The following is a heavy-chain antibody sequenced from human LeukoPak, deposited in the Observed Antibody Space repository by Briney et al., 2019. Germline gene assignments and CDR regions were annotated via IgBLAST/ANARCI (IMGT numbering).Heavy chain of an antibody. Sequence: PGGSLRLSCAASGFTFSGYWMSWVRQAPGKGLEWVASIKQDGSDKYYVDSVRGRFTISRDNAKKTLFLQMNTLRAEDTAVYYCARGYGSRDFWGQGTVVSVSS. V-gene: IGHV3-7*05. J-gene: IGHJ4*02. CDR3: ARGYGSRDF. D-gene: IGHD2-15*01. CDR1: GFTFSGYW. CDR2: IKQDGSDK.